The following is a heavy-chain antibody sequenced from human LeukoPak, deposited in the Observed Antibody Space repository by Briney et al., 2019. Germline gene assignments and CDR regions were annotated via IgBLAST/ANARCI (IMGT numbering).Heavy chain of an antibody. CDR3: ARGERVYYYDSSAQFLAFDI. V-gene: IGHV7-4-1*02. Sequence: ASVKVSCKASGYTFTSYGISWVRQAPGQGLEWMGWINTNTGNPTYAQGFTGRFVFSLDTSVSTAYLQISSLKAEDTAVYYCARGERVYYYDSSAQFLAFDIWGQGTMVTVSS. CDR1: GYTFTSYG. CDR2: INTNTGNP. D-gene: IGHD3-22*01. J-gene: IGHJ3*02.